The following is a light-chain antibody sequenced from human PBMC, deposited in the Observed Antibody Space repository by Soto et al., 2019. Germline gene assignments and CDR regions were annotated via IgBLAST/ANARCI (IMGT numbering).Light chain of an antibody. CDR1: QTITTS. CDR2: KAS. V-gene: IGKV1-5*03. Sequence: DIQMTQSPSTLSASVGDRVTITCRASQTITTSLACYQQKPGKAPKLLIYKASSLESGVPSRFSGSGSGTEFTLTISSLQPDDFATYYCQQYDSYSLRTFGQGNRVEI. CDR3: QQYDSYSLRT. J-gene: IGKJ1*01.